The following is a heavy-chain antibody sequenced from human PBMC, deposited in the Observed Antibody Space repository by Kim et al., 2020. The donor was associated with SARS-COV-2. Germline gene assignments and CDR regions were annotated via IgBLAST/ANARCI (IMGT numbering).Heavy chain of an antibody. J-gene: IGHJ4*02. D-gene: IGHD4-17*01. CDR3: ARDYYGDYALDY. V-gene: IGHV3-48*01. Sequence: YYGDSGKGRLTISRDNAKNSLYLQMYSLRVEDTAVYYCARDYYGDYALDYWGQGTLITVSS.